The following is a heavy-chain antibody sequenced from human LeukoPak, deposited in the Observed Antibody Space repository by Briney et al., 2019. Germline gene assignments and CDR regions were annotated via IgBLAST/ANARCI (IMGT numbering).Heavy chain of an antibody. CDR1: GYTFTGYH. Sequence: ASVKVSCKASGYTFTGYHMHWVRQAPGQGLEWMGWINPNTGDTNYAQKFQGRVTMTRDTSISTAYMELSRLRSDDTAVYYCARANKQWLEGWFDPWGQGTLVTVSS. CDR2: INPNTGDT. CDR3: ARANKQWLEGWFDP. V-gene: IGHV1-2*02. J-gene: IGHJ5*02. D-gene: IGHD6-19*01.